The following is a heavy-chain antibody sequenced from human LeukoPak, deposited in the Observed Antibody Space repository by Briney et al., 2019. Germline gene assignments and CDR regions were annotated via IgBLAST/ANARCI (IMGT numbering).Heavy chain of an antibody. J-gene: IGHJ3*02. CDR2: IKQDGSEK. CDR3: ARVASSESRYEAFDT. V-gene: IGHV3-7*01. D-gene: IGHD6-25*01. CDR1: RFTFSSYW. Sequence: GGSLRLSCAASRFTFSSYWMSWVRQAPGKGLEWVANIKQDGSEKYYVDSVKGRFTISRDNAKNSLYLQMNSLRVEDTAVYYCARVASSESRYEAFDTWGQGTMVTVSS.